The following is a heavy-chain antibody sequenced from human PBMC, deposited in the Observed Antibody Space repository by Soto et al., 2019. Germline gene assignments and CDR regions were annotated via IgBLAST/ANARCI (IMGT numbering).Heavy chain of an antibody. CDR3: ATGVPKWLRFDPFLDY. Sequence: QVQLVQSGAEVKKPGASVKVSCKVSGYTLTELSMHWVRQAPGKGLEWMGGFDPEDGETIYAQKFQGRVTMTEDTSTDIAYMELSRLRSEDTAVYYCATGVPKWLRFDPFLDYWGQGTLITVSS. J-gene: IGHJ4*02. CDR1: GYTLTELS. CDR2: FDPEDGET. D-gene: IGHD5-12*01. V-gene: IGHV1-24*01.